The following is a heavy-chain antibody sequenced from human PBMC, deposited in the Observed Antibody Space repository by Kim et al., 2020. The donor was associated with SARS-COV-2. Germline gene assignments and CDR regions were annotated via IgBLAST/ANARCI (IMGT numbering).Heavy chain of an antibody. D-gene: IGHD2-21*02. CDR3: ARAQGVVTAILSVIGAFDI. CDR1: GGSISSGGYY. J-gene: IGHJ3*02. CDR2: IYYSGST. Sequence: SETLSLTCTVSGGSISSGGYYWSWIRQHPGKGLEWIGYIYYSGSTYYNPSLKSRVTISVDTSKNQFSLKLNSVTAADPAVYYCARAQGVVTAILSVIGAFDICGQGTMVTVSS. V-gene: IGHV4-31*03.